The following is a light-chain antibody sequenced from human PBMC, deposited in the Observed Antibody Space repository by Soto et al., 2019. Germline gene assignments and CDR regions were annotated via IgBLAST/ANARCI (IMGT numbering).Light chain of an antibody. CDR1: QSISRW. Sequence: IQMTPSPSTLSASVGNSVTISCRASQSISRWLAWYQQKPGKAPKLLIYAASTLQSGVPSRFSGSGSGTDFTLTISCLQSEDFATYYCQQYYSYPPITVGQGGRLAIK. V-gene: IGKV1-5*01. J-gene: IGKJ5*01. CDR3: QQYYSYPPIT. CDR2: AAS.